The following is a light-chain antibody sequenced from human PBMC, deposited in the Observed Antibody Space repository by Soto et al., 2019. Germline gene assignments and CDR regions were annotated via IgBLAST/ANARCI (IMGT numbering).Light chain of an antibody. Sequence: QSVLTQPPSASGSPGQSVTISCAGTYSDIGDYNYVSWYQQHPDKVPKLIIYEVTKRPSGVPDRFSGSKSGYTASLTVSDLQPADEAVYYCSSYSGTNSNVIFGGGTKLTVL. CDR1: YSDIGDYNY. J-gene: IGLJ2*01. V-gene: IGLV2-8*01. CDR2: EVT. CDR3: SSYSGTNSNVI.